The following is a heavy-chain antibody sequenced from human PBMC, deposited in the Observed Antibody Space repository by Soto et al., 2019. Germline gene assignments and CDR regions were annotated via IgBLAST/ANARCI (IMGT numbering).Heavy chain of an antibody. V-gene: IGHV3-23*01. CDR3: AKGGMITFGGVIVIPRFYFDY. D-gene: IGHD3-16*02. CDR1: GFTFSSYA. Sequence: EVQLLESGGGLVQPGGSLRLSCAASGFTFSSYAMSWVRQAPGKGLEWVSAISGSGGSTYYADSVKGRFTISRDNSKNTRYLQMNSLGAEDTAVYYCAKGGMITFGGVIVIPRFYFDYWGQGTLVTVSS. CDR2: ISGSGGST. J-gene: IGHJ4*02.